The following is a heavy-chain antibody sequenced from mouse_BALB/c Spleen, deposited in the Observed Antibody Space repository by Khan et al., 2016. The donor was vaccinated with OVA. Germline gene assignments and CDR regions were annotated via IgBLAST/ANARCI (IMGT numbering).Heavy chain of an antibody. Sequence: VQLIESGPELMKPGASVKISCKASGYSFTTYYIHWMMQSHGKSLEWIGYIDPFSSGTTYNQKFKGKATLPVDKSSSTAYIHLSNLTSEDSAVYYCTRHGDVAWFTYWGQGTLVTVSA. D-gene: IGHD2-13*01. J-gene: IGHJ3*01. CDR1: GYSFTTYY. CDR2: IDPFSSGT. CDR3: TRHGDVAWFTY. V-gene: IGHV1S135*01.